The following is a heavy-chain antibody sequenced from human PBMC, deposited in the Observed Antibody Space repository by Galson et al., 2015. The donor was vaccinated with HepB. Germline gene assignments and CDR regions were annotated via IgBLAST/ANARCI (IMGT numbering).Heavy chain of an antibody. CDR2: ISGSGGTI. CDR3: TRGGAARPDY. D-gene: IGHD2-21*01. V-gene: IGHV3-48*01. CDR1: GYTFSQYG. Sequence: SLRLSCATSGYTFSQYGMNWVRQAPGKGLEWVSYISGSGGTINYADSVKGRFTVSRDNAKNSLYLQMNSLRAEDAALYYCTRGGAARPDYWAQGTLVTVSS. J-gene: IGHJ4*02.